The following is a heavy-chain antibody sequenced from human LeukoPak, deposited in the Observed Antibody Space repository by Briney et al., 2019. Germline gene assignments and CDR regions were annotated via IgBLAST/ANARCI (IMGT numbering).Heavy chain of an antibody. CDR3: ARARGEVVPAAAPFDY. J-gene: IGHJ4*02. CDR1: GYTFTIYG. CDR2: ISAYNGNT. V-gene: IGHV1-18*04. Sequence: GASVRVSSKASGYTFTIYGISWVRQAPGEGREWMGWISAYNGNTNYAQKLQGRVTMTTDTSTSTAYMELMSLRSDDTAVYYCARARGEVVPAAAPFDYWGQGTLVTVSS. D-gene: IGHD2-2*01.